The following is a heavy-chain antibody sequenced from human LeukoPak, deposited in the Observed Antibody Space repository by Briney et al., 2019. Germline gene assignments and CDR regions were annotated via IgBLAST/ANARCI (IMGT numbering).Heavy chain of an antibody. J-gene: IGHJ5*02. D-gene: IGHD2-15*01. CDR1: GFTFSSYW. CDR3: ARDVVVVAASWFDP. Sequence: GGSLRLSCAASGFTFSSYWMGWVRQAPGKGLEWLANIKQDGSEKFYMDSVKGRFTISRDNAKNSLYLQMNSLRAEDTAVYYCARDVVVVAASWFDPWGQGTLVTVSS. V-gene: IGHV3-7*04. CDR2: IKQDGSEK.